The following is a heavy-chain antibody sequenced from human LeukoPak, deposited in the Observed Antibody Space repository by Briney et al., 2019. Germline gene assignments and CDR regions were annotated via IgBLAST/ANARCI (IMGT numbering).Heavy chain of an antibody. J-gene: IGHJ4*02. V-gene: IGHV3-30*04. D-gene: IGHD2-15*01. CDR2: ISYDGSNK. CDR1: GFTFSSYA. Sequence: GGSLRLSCAASGFTFSSYAMHWVRQAPGKGLDWVAVISYDGSNKYYADSVKGRFTISRDNSKNTLYLQMNSLRAEDTAVYYCARSRSGGSLLGYWGQGNLVTVSS. CDR3: ARSRSGGSLLGY.